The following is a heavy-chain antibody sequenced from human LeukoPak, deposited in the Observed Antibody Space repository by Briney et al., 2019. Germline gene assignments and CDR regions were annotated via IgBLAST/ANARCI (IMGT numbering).Heavy chain of an antibody. CDR2: MNPSSGDT. CDR3: ARGKKWFGESTPLFWLDP. CDR1: GYTFTSYH. V-gene: IGHV1-8*01. D-gene: IGHD3-10*01. J-gene: IGHJ5*02. Sequence: GASVKVSCKASGYTFTSYHINWVRQATGQGLEWMGWMNPSSGDTGYAQKFQDRVSITRNTSISTAYMELSSLGSEDTAVYYCARGKKWFGESTPLFWLDPWGQGTLVTVSS.